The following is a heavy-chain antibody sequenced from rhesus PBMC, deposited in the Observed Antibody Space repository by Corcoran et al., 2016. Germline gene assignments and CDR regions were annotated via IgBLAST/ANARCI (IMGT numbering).Heavy chain of an antibody. CDR3: VRHTIDAGKPSYFEF. Sequence: QLQLQEAGPAVVKPSETLSLTCAVSGDPISYSNQWWRWIRQFPGEGLYWLGGIYRIGGNTEYKSSIKSRVSISRDTSKNQFYLKVNSVTAADVAIYYCVRHTIDAGKPSYFEFWGQGAPVTVSS. V-gene: IGHV4-93*02. CDR2: IYRIGGNT. D-gene: IGHD3-16*01. CDR1: GDPISYSNQW. J-gene: IGHJ1*01.